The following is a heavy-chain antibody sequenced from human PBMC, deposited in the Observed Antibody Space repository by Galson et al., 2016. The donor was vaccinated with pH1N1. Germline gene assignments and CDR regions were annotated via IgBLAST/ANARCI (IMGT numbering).Heavy chain of an antibody. CDR1: GYTFTTYA. D-gene: IGHD3-10*01. CDR3: ARDFDSASYKAKDAFDI. V-gene: IGHV1-3*01. Sequence: SVKVSCKALGYTFTTYAVYWVRQAPGQSLEWMGWINAGNGYTKYSQKFQGRVTITSDTSASTAYMELTRLRSEDTAVYFCARDFDSASYKAKDAFDIWGQGTMVIVSS. CDR2: INAGNGYT. J-gene: IGHJ3*02.